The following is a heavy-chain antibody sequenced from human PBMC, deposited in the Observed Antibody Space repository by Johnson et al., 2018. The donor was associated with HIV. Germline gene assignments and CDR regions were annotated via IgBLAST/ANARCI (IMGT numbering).Heavy chain of an antibody. CDR3: AKVPWGYSGYDTAFDI. J-gene: IGHJ3*02. Sequence: VESGGGLVQPGRSLRLSCVASGFTFDDYAMHWVRQAPGKGLEWVSGISWNSGSIGYADSVKGRFTISRDNAKNSLYLQMNSLRAEDTALYYCAKVPWGYSGYDTAFDIWGQGTMVTVSS. D-gene: IGHD5-12*01. CDR2: ISWNSGSI. CDR1: GFTFDDYA. V-gene: IGHV3-9*01.